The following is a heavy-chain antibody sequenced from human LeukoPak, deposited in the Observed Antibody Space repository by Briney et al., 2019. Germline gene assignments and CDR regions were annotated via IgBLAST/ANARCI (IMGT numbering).Heavy chain of an antibody. Sequence: GGSLRLSCAASGFIFSDYYMSWVRQPPGKGLEWVSHISSGGGTTYYADSVKGRFTISRDNAKKSVSLQMNSLRADDTAVYYCARGRDLSGYYTPLDFWGHGTLVSVSS. J-gene: IGHJ4*01. V-gene: IGHV3-11*01. CDR2: ISSGGGTT. D-gene: IGHD3-3*01. CDR3: ARGRDLSGYYTPLDF. CDR1: GFIFSDYY.